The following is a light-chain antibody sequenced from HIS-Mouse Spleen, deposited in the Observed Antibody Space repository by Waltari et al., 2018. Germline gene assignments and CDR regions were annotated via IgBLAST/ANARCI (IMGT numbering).Light chain of an antibody. Sequence: SYELTQPPSVSVSPGQTARITCSGDALPKNYAYWYQQKSGQAPVLVIYEDSKRPSGIPEGFSGSSSGTMATLTISGAQVEDEADYYCYSTDSSGKHRVFGGGTKLTVL. J-gene: IGLJ2*01. CDR3: YSTDSSGKHRV. CDR2: EDS. CDR1: ALPKNY. V-gene: IGLV3-10*01.